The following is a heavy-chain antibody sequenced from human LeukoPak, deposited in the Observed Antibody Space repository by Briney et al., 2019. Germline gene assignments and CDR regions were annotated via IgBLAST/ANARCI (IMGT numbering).Heavy chain of an antibody. D-gene: IGHD3-10*01. Sequence: SETLSLTCAVYGGSFSGYYWSWIRQPPGKGLEWIGEINHSGSTNYNPSLKSRVTISVDTSKNQFSLKLSSVTAADTAVYYCAKSNGYGLVDGWGEGRMATVSS. CDR1: GGSFSGYY. CDR2: INHSGST. CDR3: AKSNGYGLVDG. J-gene: IGHJ3*01. V-gene: IGHV4-34*01.